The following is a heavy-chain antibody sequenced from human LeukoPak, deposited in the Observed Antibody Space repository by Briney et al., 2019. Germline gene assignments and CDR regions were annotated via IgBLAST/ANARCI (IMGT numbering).Heavy chain of an antibody. CDR3: ARGRRNVLLWFGELI. Sequence: SETLSLTCTVSGDSISSGNYYWTWIRQPAGKGLEWIGRIYTSGNTNYNPSLKSQVTISMDTSKNQFSLNLNSVTAADTAVYYCARGRRNVLLWFGELIWGQGTLVTVSS. D-gene: IGHD3-10*01. CDR2: IYTSGNT. J-gene: IGHJ4*02. V-gene: IGHV4-61*02. CDR1: GDSISSGNYY.